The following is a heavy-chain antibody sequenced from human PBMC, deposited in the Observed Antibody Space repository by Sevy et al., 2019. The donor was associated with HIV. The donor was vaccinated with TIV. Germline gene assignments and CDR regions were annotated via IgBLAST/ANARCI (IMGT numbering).Heavy chain of an antibody. CDR1: GGSIRSYY. J-gene: IGHJ3*02. Sequence: SETLSLTCTVSGGSIRSYYWSWIRQPPGKGLEWIGYIYYSGSTNYNPSLKSRVTISVDTSKNQFSLKLSSVTAADTAVYYCARDIRGLRAFDIWDQGTMVTVSS. CDR3: ARDIRGLRAFDI. D-gene: IGHD1-20*01. V-gene: IGHV4-59*01. CDR2: IYYSGST.